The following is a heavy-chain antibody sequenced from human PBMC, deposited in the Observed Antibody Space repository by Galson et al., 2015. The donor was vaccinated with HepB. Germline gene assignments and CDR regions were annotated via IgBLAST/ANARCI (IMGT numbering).Heavy chain of an antibody. D-gene: IGHD3-16*01. Sequence: SETLSLTCAVYGESSRNYYWAWIRQPPGKGLEWIAEINLGGNTNYKPSLKSRITISVDTSKNHFSLKMGSVTAADTAVYYCATRQGVSWYFNYWGQGTLVTVSS. CDR3: ATRQGVSWYFNY. V-gene: IGHV4-34*01. CDR1: GESSRNYY. CDR2: INLGGNT. J-gene: IGHJ4*02.